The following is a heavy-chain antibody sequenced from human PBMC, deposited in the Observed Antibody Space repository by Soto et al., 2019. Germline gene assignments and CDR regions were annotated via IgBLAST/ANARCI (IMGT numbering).Heavy chain of an antibody. CDR1: GYNFIIYT. CDR3: ARGGVGAAGGMDV. Sequence: QVQLVHSGAEVKKPGSSVKVSCKSSGYNFIIYTITWVRQAPGQGLEWMGRIIPIFSQTNYAQKFQGRVTINADRSTSTDYMELSGPPSEDTAVYYCARGGVGAAGGMDVWVQGTTVSFAS. D-gene: IGHD1-26*01. J-gene: IGHJ6*02. CDR2: IIPIFSQT. V-gene: IGHV1-69*02.